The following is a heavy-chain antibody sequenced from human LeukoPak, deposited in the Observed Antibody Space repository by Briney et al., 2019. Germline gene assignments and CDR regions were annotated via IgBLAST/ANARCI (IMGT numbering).Heavy chain of an antibody. D-gene: IGHD6-13*01. Sequence: GGSLRLSCAASGFTFSNAWMSWVRQAPGKGLEWVGRIKSKTDGGTTDYAAPVKGRFTISRDDSKNTLYLQMNSLKAEDTAVYYCAKHAAGTINHDYWGQGTLVTVSS. CDR3: AKHAAGTINHDY. J-gene: IGHJ4*02. V-gene: IGHV3-15*01. CDR1: GFTFSNAW. CDR2: IKSKTDGGTT.